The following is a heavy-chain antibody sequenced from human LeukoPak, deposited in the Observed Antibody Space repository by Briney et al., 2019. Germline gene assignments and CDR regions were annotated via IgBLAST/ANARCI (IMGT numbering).Heavy chain of an antibody. CDR1: GFTFSDYY. Sequence: NTGGSLRLSCAASGFTFSDYYMTWIRQAPGKGLEWVSYISSSGTTIYYADSVKGRFTISRDNAENSLYLQMNSLRAEDTAVYYCARDGYDFWGGYYYFDYWGQGTLVTVSS. CDR2: ISSSGTTI. CDR3: ARDGYDFWGGYYYFDY. J-gene: IGHJ4*02. D-gene: IGHD3-3*01. V-gene: IGHV3-11*04.